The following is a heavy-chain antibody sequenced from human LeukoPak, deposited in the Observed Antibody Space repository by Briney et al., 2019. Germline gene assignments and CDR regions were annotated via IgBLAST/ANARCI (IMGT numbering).Heavy chain of an antibody. CDR2: IYNSGST. CDR3: VRDKNYVDAFDI. Sequence: PSETLSLTCSVSGGSVSSRNYSWTWIRQPPGKGLEWIGYIYNSGSTKCNPSLKSRVTISVDTSKNQFSLKLSSVTAADTAVYYCVRDKNYVDAFDIWGQGTMVTVSS. CDR1: GGSVSSRNYS. V-gene: IGHV4-61*01. J-gene: IGHJ3*02. D-gene: IGHD3-16*01.